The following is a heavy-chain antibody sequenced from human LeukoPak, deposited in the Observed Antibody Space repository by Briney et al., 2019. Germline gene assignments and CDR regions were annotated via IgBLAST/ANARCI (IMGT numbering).Heavy chain of an antibody. Sequence: ASVKVSCKASGYTFTSYGIGWVRQAPGQGLEWMGWISAYNGNTNYAQKLQGRVTMTTDTSTSTAYMELRSLRSDDTAVYYCARDRLYNWYFDLWGRGTLVTVSS. CDR1: GYTFTSYG. CDR3: ARDRLYNWYFDL. J-gene: IGHJ2*01. CDR2: ISAYNGNT. D-gene: IGHD2/OR15-2a*01. V-gene: IGHV1-18*01.